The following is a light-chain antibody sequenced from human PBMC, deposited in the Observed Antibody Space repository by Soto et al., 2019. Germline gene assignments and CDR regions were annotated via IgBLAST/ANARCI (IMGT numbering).Light chain of an antibody. Sequence: QSALTQPASVSGSPGQSITISCTGTSSDVGSYNHVSWYQQHPGKAPKPMIYEGIKRPSGVSNRFSGSKSGNTASLTISGLQAEDEADYYCCSYAGSSTSYVFGTGTKLTVL. CDR3: CSYAGSSTSYV. J-gene: IGLJ1*01. CDR2: EGI. V-gene: IGLV2-23*01. CDR1: SSDVGSYNH.